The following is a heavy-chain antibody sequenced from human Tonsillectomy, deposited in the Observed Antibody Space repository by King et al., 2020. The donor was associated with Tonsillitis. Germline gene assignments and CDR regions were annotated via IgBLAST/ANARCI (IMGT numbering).Heavy chain of an antibody. J-gene: IGHJ4*02. CDR2: IYYSGST. V-gene: IGHV4-39*01. CDR1: GGSISSSSYY. Sequence: QLQESGPGLVKPSETLSLTCTVSGGSISSSSYYWGWIRQPPGKGLDWIGSIYYSGSTYYNPSLKSRVTISVDTSKNQFSLKLSSVTAADTAVYYCARHPYSSGWYSFGYWGQGTLVTVSS. D-gene: IGHD6-19*01. CDR3: ARHPYSSGWYSFGY.